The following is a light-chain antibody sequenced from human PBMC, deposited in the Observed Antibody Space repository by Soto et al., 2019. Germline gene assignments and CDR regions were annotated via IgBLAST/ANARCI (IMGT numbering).Light chain of an antibody. CDR1: QSIGNY. CDR3: QQRSSWPFT. Sequence: EVVLTQSPATLSLSPGEGATLSCRASQSIGNYLAWYQQKPGQAPRLLIYATSNSATGIPSRFSGSGSGTDFTLTISTLEPEDFAVYYCQQRSSWPFTFGAGTKVDI. V-gene: IGKV3-11*01. CDR2: ATS. J-gene: IGKJ3*01.